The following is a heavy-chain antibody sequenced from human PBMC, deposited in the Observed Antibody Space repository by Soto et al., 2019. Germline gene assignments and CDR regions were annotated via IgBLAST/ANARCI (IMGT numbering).Heavy chain of an antibody. V-gene: IGHV3-53*02. D-gene: IGHD5-18*01. CDR3: ARDQGGVNTNHGMDV. J-gene: IGHJ6*02. CDR2: IYSGGST. Sequence: EVQLVETGGGLIQPGGSLRLSCAASGFTVSSNYMSWVRQAPGKGLEWVSVIYSGGSTYYADSVKGRFTISRDNSKNTLYLQMNSLRAEDTAVYYCARDQGGVNTNHGMDVWGQGTTVTVSS. CDR1: GFTVSSNY.